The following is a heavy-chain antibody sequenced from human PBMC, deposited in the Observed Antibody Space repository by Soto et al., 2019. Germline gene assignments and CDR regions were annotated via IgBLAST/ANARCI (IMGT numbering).Heavy chain of an antibody. V-gene: IGHV1-18*01. D-gene: IGHD3-16*02. CDR3: ARSPYVWGSYRYTGGLDY. Sequence: QVQLVQSGAEVKKPGASVKVSCKASGYTFTSYGLSWVRQAPGQGLEWMGWISLYNDNTNYAQKFQGRDTMTTDTSSTTAHMELRSLRSDDTAVYYCARSPYVWGSYRYTGGLDYWGQGSMVTVSS. CDR2: ISLYNDNT. CDR1: GYTFTSYG. J-gene: IGHJ4*02.